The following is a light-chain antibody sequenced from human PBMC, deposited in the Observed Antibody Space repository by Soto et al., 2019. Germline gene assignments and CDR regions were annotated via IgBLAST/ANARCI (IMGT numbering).Light chain of an antibody. CDR3: CSYAGSSTYVV. CDR1: SSDVGSYNL. J-gene: IGLJ2*01. V-gene: IGLV2-23*01. CDR2: EGS. Sequence: QSALTQPASVSGSPGQSMTISCTGTSSDVGSYNLVSWYQQHPGKAPKLMIYEGSKRPSGVSNRFSGSKSGNMASLTISGLQAEDEADYYCCSYAGSSTYVVFGGGTKLTVL.